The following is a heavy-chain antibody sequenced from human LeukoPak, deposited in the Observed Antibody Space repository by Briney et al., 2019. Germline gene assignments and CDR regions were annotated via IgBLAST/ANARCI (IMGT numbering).Heavy chain of an antibody. V-gene: IGHV1-24*01. D-gene: IGHD3-16*01. CDR2: FDPEDGET. Sequence: GASVKVSCKVSGYTLTELSMHWVRQAPGKGLEWMGGFDPEDGETIYAQKFQGRVTMTEDTSTDTAYMELSSLRSEDTAVYYCATIRGIPPTFYYYYYYMDVWGKGTTVTVSS. CDR1: GYTLTELS. CDR3: ATIRGIPPTFYYYYYYMDV. J-gene: IGHJ6*03.